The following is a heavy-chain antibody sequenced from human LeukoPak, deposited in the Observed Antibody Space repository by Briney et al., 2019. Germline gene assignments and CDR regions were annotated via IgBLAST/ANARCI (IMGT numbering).Heavy chain of an antibody. D-gene: IGHD1-26*01. CDR2: INPNSGGT. V-gene: IGHV1-2*02. Sequence: GASVKVSCKASGYTFTGYYMHWVRQAPGQGLEWMGWINPNSGGTNYAQKFQGRVTMTRDTSISTAYMELSRLRSDDTAVYYCARSLILRGTVSFDYWGQGTLVTVSS. J-gene: IGHJ4*02. CDR3: ARSLILRGTVSFDY. CDR1: GYTFTGYY.